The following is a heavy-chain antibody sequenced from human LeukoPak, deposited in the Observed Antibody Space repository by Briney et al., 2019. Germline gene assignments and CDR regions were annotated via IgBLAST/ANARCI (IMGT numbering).Heavy chain of an antibody. CDR2: IWYGGSNK. Sequence: GGSLRLSCAASGFTFSSYGMHWVRQAPGKGLEWVAVIWYGGSNKYYADSVKGRFTISRDNSKNTLYLQMNSLRAEDTAVYYCAKGSVSGRYREAADIFDYWGQGTLVTVSS. CDR3: AKGSVSGRYREAADIFDY. V-gene: IGHV3-33*08. J-gene: IGHJ4*02. D-gene: IGHD6-13*01. CDR1: GFTFSSYG.